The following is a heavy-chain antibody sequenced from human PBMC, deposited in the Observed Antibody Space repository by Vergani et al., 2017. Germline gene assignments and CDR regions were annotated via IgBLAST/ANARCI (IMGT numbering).Heavy chain of an antibody. CDR1: GYTFTSYA. CDR2: INAGNGNT. V-gene: IGHV1-3*01. Sequence: QVQLVQSGAEVQKPGASVKVSCKASGYTFTSYAMHWVRQAPGQRLEWMGWINAGNGNTKYSQKFQGRVTITRDTSASTAYMELSSLRSEDTAVYYCAREESSGQMGKNDYWGQGTLVTVSS. D-gene: IGHD3-22*01. J-gene: IGHJ4*02. CDR3: AREESSGQMGKNDY.